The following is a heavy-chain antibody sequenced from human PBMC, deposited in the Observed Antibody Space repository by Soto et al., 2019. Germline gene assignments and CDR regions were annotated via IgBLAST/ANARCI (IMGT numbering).Heavy chain of an antibody. D-gene: IGHD5-18*01. CDR1: GGSISSYY. CDR3: ARLFDTALTWFDP. CDR2: IYYSGST. V-gene: IGHV4-59*12. Sequence: SETLSLTCTVSGGSISSYYWSWIRQPPGKGLEWIGYIYYSGSTYYNPSLKSRVTISVDRSKNQFSLKLSSVTAADTAVYYCARLFDTALTWFDPWGQGTLVTVSS. J-gene: IGHJ5*02.